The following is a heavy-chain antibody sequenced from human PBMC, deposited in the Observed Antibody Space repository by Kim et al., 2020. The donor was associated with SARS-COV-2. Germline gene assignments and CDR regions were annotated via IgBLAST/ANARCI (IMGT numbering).Heavy chain of an antibody. CDR2: ISYDGSNK. Sequence: GGSLRLSCAASGFTFSSYAMHWVRQAPGKGLEWVAVISYDGSNKYYADSVKGRFTISRDNSKNTLYLQMYSLRAEDTAVYYCARDFYVVVPAAMVPDYWGQGTLVTVSS. J-gene: IGHJ4*02. CDR3: ARDFYVVVPAAMVPDY. V-gene: IGHV3-30-3*01. CDR1: GFTFSSYA. D-gene: IGHD2-2*01.